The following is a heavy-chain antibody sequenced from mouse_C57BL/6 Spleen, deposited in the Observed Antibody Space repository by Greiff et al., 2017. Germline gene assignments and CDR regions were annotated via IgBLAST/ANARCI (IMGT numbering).Heavy chain of an antibody. Sequence: EVQLQQSGPELVKPGASVKISCKASGYTFTDYYMNWVKQSHGKSLEWIGDINPNNGGTSYNQKFKGKATLTADKSSSTAYMELRSLTSEDSAVYYCARLRITTVVAYYFDYWGQGTTLTVSS. V-gene: IGHV1-26*01. CDR2: INPNNGGT. D-gene: IGHD1-1*01. CDR3: ARLRITTVVAYYFDY. J-gene: IGHJ2*01. CDR1: GYTFTDYY.